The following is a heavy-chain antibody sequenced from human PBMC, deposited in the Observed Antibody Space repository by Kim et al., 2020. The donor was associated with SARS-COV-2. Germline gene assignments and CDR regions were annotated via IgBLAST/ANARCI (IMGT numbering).Heavy chain of an antibody. CDR3: ARESYYYDSSGYYYTSWYDYGMDV. D-gene: IGHD3-22*01. Sequence: GGSLRLSCAASGFTFSSYGMHWVRQAPGKGLEWVAVIRYDGSTKYYADSVKGRFTISRDNSKNTLYLQMNSLKAEDTAVYYCARESYYYDSSGYYYTSWYDYGMDVWGQGTTVTVSS. CDR1: GFTFSSYG. CDR2: IRYDGSTK. V-gene: IGHV3-33*08. J-gene: IGHJ6*02.